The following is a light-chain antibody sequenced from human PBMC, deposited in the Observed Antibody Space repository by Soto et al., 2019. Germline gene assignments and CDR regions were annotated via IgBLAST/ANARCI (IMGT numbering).Light chain of an antibody. CDR1: SSNIGSNY. Sequence: QSVLTQPPSASGTPGQRVNISCSGSSSNIGSNYVYWYRQFPGTAPKLLIQRNNQRPSGVPARFSGSKSGTSASLAISGLRSEDEADYYCSSYTSSSTLGVFGGGTKVTVL. CDR3: SSYTSSSTLGV. V-gene: IGLV1-47*01. J-gene: IGLJ2*01. CDR2: RNN.